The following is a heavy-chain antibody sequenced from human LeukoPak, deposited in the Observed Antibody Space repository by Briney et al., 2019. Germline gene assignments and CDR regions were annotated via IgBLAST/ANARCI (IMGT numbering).Heavy chain of an antibody. J-gene: IGHJ5*02. CDR2: IYHSGST. CDR1: GYSISSGYY. Sequence: SEALSLTCTVSGYSISSGYYWGWIRQPPRKGLEWIGSIYHSGSTYYNPSLKSRVTISVDTSKNQFSLKLSSVTAADTAVYYCARASGQTYYDLWSGYYIRLNWFDPWGQGTLVTVSS. CDR3: ARASGQTYYDLWSGYYIRLNWFDP. D-gene: IGHD3-3*01. V-gene: IGHV4-38-2*02.